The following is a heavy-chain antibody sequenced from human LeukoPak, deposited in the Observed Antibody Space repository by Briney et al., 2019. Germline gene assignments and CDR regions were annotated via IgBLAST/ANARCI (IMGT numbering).Heavy chain of an antibody. V-gene: IGHV3-30*02. Sequence: GGSLRLSCAASGFTFSGYGMYWVRQAPGKGLEWVAFIRYDGSNKYYADSVKGRFTISRDNSKNTLYLQMNSLRAEDTAVYYCAKGELGRGYYFDYWGQGTLVTVSS. J-gene: IGHJ4*02. D-gene: IGHD1-26*01. CDR1: GFTFSGYG. CDR2: IRYDGSNK. CDR3: AKGELGRGYYFDY.